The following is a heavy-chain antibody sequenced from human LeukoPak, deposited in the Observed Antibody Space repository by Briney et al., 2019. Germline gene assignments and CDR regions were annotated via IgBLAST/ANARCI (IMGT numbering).Heavy chain of an antibody. J-gene: IGHJ4*02. V-gene: IGHV3-7*03. D-gene: IGHD6-13*01. CDR2: IRQDGDTK. Sequence: GGSLRLSCAASGFPFNAYWMTWVRQAPGKGLEWVANIRQDGDTKYHVDSAKGRFTISRDNAMNSLYLQMNSLRAEDAAIYYCARSLPYGTTWYGRSDFWGQGTLVTVSS. CDR1: GFPFNAYW. CDR3: ARSLPYGTTWYGRSDF.